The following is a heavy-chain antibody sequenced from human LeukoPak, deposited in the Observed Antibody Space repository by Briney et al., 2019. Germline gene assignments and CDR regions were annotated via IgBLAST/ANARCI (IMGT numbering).Heavy chain of an antibody. Sequence: SETLSLTCTVSGGSISSYYWSWIRQPAGKGLEWIGRIYTTGSTNYSPSLKSRVTMSVDTSKNQFSLKLSSVTAADTAVYYCARGQRAHVEWSNYMDVWGKGTTVIVSS. CDR3: ARGQRAHVEWSNYMDV. J-gene: IGHJ6*03. D-gene: IGHD3-3*01. CDR2: IYTTGST. CDR1: GGSISSYY. V-gene: IGHV4-4*07.